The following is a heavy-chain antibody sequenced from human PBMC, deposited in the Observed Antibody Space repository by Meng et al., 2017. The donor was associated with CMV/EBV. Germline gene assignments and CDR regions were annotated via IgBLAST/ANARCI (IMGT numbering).Heavy chain of an antibody. V-gene: IGHV4-34*01. J-gene: IGHJ4*02. CDR3: ARQYSSSYYSDY. D-gene: IGHD6-6*01. CDR1: GGSLSGYY. Sequence: ESLRLSCGIYGGSLSGYYWSWIRQTPGKGLEWIGEIRHSGDITNYNPSLKSRVTISIDTSKKQFSLKLSAVTAADTAVYYCARQYSSSYYSDYWGQGTLVTVSS. CDR2: IRHSGDIT.